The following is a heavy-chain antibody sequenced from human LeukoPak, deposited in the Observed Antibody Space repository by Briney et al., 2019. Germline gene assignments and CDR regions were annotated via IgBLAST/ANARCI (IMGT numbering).Heavy chain of an antibody. V-gene: IGHV4-34*01. CDR3: ARVLLWFGELPYYFDY. CDR1: GGSFSGYY. D-gene: IGHD3-10*01. CDR2: INHSGST. Sequence: SETLSLTCAVYGGSFSGYYWSWIRQPPGKGLEWIGEINHSGSTNYNPSLKGRVTISVDTSKNQFSLKLSSVTAADTAVYYCARVLLWFGELPYYFDYWGQGTLVTVSS. J-gene: IGHJ4*02.